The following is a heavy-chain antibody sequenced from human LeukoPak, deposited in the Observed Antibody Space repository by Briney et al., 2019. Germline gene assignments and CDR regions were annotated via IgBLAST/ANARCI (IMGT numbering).Heavy chain of an antibody. CDR2: ISGSGGST. CDR3: AKDRLVVLRFLEWLPGYFDY. D-gene: IGHD3-3*01. CDR1: GFTFSSYA. J-gene: IGHJ4*02. Sequence: GGSLRLSCAASGFTFSSYAMSWVRQAPGKGLEWVSAISGSGGSTYYADSVKGRFTISRDNSKNTLYLQMNSLRAEDTAVYYCAKDRLVVLRFLEWLPGYFDYWGQGTLVTVSS. V-gene: IGHV3-23*01.